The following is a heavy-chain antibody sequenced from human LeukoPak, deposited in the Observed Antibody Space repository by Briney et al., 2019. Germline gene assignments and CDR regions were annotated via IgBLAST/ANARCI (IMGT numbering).Heavy chain of an antibody. D-gene: IGHD3-10*01. CDR2: VYYSGST. Sequence: SSQTLSLTCIVSGDSVSDVSYYWAWIRQPPGKGLEWIANVYYSGSTYYNPSLKSRVAISVDTSKNQFSLTLRSVTAGHTGVYFCASVVRGVTFYYYMDVWGRGTSVTVS. J-gene: IGHJ6*03. CDR1: GDSVSDVSYY. V-gene: IGHV4-39*01. CDR3: ASVVRGVTFYYYMDV.